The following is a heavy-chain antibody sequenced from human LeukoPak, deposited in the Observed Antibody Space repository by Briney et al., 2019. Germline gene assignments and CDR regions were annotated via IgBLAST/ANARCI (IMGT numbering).Heavy chain of an antibody. Sequence: GGSLRLSCAASGFTFSSYSMNWVRQAPGKGLEWVSSISSSSSYIYYADSVKGRFTISRDNAKNSLYLQMNSLRAEDTAVYYCARGRGITIFGYDAFDIWGQGTMVTVSS. CDR2: ISSSSSYI. V-gene: IGHV3-21*01. J-gene: IGHJ3*02. D-gene: IGHD3-3*01. CDR3: ARGRGITIFGYDAFDI. CDR1: GFTFSSYS.